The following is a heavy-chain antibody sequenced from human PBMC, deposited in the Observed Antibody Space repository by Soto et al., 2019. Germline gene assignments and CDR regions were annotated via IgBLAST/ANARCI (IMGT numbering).Heavy chain of an antibody. Sequence: EVQLVESGGGSVQPGGSLRLSCAASGFTFSTFSMNWVRQAPGRGLEWISYISGGGSPISYADSVKGRFTISRDNAKNSLYLQMASLPDEETAVYYCARDLGWAFDSWGQGTLVTVSS. CDR1: GFTFSTFS. CDR2: ISGGGSPI. CDR3: ARDLGWAFDS. V-gene: IGHV3-48*02. J-gene: IGHJ4*02. D-gene: IGHD6-19*01.